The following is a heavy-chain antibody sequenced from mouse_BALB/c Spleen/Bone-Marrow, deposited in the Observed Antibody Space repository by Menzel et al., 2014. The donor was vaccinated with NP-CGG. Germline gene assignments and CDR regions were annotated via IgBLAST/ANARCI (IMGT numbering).Heavy chain of an antibody. Sequence: EVKLVESGGDLVKPGGSLKLSCAASGFTFSSYGMSWVRQTPDKRLEWVATISSGGSYTYYPDSVKGRFTISRDNAKNTLYLQMSSLKSEDTAMYYCARHRDAVDYWGQGTSVTVSS. J-gene: IGHJ4*01. D-gene: IGHD3-3*01. V-gene: IGHV5-6*01. CDR2: ISSGGSYT. CDR1: GFTFSSYG. CDR3: ARHRDAVDY.